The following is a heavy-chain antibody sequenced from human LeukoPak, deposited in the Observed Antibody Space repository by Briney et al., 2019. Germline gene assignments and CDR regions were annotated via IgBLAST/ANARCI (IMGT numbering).Heavy chain of an antibody. Sequence: SETLSLTCTVSGGSISSYYWSWIRQPAGKGLEWIGRIYTSGSTNYNPSLKSRVTISVDTSKNQFSLKLSSVTAADTAVYYCASSYDILIGYDYWGQGTLVTVSS. CDR3: ASSYDILIGYDY. CDR2: IYTSGST. J-gene: IGHJ4*02. V-gene: IGHV4-4*07. CDR1: GGSISSYY. D-gene: IGHD3-9*01.